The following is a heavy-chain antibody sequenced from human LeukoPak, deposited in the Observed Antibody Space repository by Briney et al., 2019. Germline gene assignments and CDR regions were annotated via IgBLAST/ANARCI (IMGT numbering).Heavy chain of an antibody. CDR3: AREARIAAAGPPDWFDP. CDR2: IIHIFGTA. V-gene: IGHV1-69*01. J-gene: IGHJ5*02. CDR1: GGTFSSYT. D-gene: IGHD6-13*01. Sequence: GASVKVSCTASGGTFSSYTISWVRQAPGQGLEWMGGIIHIFGTANYAQKFQGRVTITADESTSTDYMELSSLRSEDTAVYYCAREARIAAAGPPDWFDPWGQGTLVTVSS.